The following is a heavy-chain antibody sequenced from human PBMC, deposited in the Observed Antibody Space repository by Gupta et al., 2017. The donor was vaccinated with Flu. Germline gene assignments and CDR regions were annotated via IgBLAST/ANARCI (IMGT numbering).Heavy chain of an antibody. D-gene: IGHD2-21*01. CDR2: ITWNRGSI. CDR3: ARNQKYHMWNWYFDL. V-gene: IGHV3-9*01. CDR1: GFTFDEYA. Sequence: EVQLVESGGDLVQPGRSLRLSCAASGFTFDEYAMHWVRQLPGKGLEWGSAITWNRGSIAYADSVKGRFIISRDNAKNSLYLQMNSLRTEDTALYYCARNQKYHMWNWYFDLWGRGTLVTVSS. J-gene: IGHJ2*01.